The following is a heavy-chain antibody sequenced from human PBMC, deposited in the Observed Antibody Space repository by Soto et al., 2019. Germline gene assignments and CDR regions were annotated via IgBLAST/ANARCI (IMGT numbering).Heavy chain of an antibody. CDR3: AKDRGSSWYRYSYYYGMDV. CDR2: ISYDGSNK. J-gene: IGHJ6*02. CDR1: GFTFSSYG. V-gene: IGHV3-30*18. Sequence: QVQLVESGGGVVQPGRSLRLSCAASGFTFSSYGMHWVRQAPGKGLEWVAVISYDGSNKYYADSVKGRFTISRDNSKNTLYLQRNSLRAEDTAVYYCAKDRGSSWYRYSYYYGMDVWGQGTTVTVSS. D-gene: IGHD6-13*01.